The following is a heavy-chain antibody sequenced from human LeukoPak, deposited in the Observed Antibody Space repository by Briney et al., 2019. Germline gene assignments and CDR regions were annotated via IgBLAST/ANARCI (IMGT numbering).Heavy chain of an antibody. J-gene: IGHJ6*04. CDR1: GGSISSYY. Sequence: SETLSLTCTVSGGSISSYYWSWVRQPPGKGLEWIGYIYYSGSTNYNPSLKSRVTISVDTSKNQFSLMLSSLTAADTAVYYCARDSTRGSDYNYYGMDVWGKGTTVTVSS. CDR2: IYYSGST. CDR3: ARDSTRGSDYNYYGMDV. V-gene: IGHV4-59*01. D-gene: IGHD3-10*01.